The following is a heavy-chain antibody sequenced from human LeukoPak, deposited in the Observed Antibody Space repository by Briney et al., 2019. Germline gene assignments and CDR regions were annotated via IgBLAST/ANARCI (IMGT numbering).Heavy chain of an antibody. J-gene: IGHJ4*02. CDR2: NYYSGST. D-gene: IGHD2/OR15-2a*01. Sequence: PSETLSLTCTVSGGSISSFYWSWIRQPPGKGLEWIGYNYYSGSTNYNPSLKSRVTISVDTSKNQFSLNLSSVTAADTAVYYCARHGAAHLLYYYDYWGQGTLVTVSS. CDR3: ARHGAAHLLYYYDY. CDR1: GGSISSFY. V-gene: IGHV4-59*08.